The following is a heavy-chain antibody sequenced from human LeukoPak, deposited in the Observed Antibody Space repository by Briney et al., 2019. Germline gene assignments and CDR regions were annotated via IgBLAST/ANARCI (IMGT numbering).Heavy chain of an antibody. D-gene: IGHD3-16*02. CDR1: GGTLSSYA. Sequence: SVKVSCKASGGTLSSYAISWVRQAPGQGLEWMGGIIPIFGTANYAQKFQGRVTITTDESTSTAYMELSSLRSEDTAVYYCARGVITFGGVIVPFDYWGQGTLVTVSS. CDR2: IIPIFGTA. J-gene: IGHJ4*02. CDR3: ARGVITFGGVIVPFDY. V-gene: IGHV1-69*05.